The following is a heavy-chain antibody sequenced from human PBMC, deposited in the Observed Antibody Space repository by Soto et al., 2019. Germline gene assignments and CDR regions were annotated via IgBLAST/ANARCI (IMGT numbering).Heavy chain of an antibody. J-gene: IGHJ4*02. CDR1: GFTFSSYA. D-gene: IGHD3-3*01. CDR3: ARWSYLDY. Sequence: GGSLRLSCAASGFTFSSYAMSWVRQAPGKGLEWVSTISGGDGKTFYADSVKGRFSISRDTSQSTLYLQMNSLRADDTAMYYCARWSYLDYWGQGTRVTVSS. CDR2: ISGGDGKT. V-gene: IGHV3-23*01.